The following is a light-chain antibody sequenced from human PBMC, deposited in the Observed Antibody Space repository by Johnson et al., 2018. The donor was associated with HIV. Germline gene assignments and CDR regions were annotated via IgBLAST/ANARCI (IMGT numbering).Light chain of an antibody. CDR1: SSNIGNNY. Sequence: QSVLTQPPSVSAAAGQNVSISCSGSSSNIGNNYVSWYQQLPGTAPKLLIYDNNKRPSGIPDLFSGSKSGTSATLGIIGLQTGDEADYYCGTWDSSLSAYVFGTGTKVTVL. CDR2: DNN. J-gene: IGLJ1*01. V-gene: IGLV1-51*01. CDR3: GTWDSSLSAYV.